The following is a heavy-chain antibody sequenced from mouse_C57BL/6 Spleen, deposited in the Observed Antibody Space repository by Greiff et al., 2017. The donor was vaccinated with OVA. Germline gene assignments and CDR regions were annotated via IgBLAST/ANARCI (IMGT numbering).Heavy chain of an antibody. Sequence: QVQLKESGPGLVQPSQCLSITCTVSGFSLTSYGVHWVRQSPGKGLEWLGVIWSGGSKDHNAAFISRQSISKDNSKSHVFFKMNSMQADDTAIYYCASCAYSYYSPFAYWGQGTLVTVSA. J-gene: IGHJ3*01. CDR2: IWSGGSK. V-gene: IGHV2-2*01. CDR3: ASCAYSYYSPFAY. D-gene: IGHD2-12*01. CDR1: GFSLTSYG.